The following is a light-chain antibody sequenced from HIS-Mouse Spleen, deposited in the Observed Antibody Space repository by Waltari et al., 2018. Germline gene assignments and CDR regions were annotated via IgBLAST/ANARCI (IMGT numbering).Light chain of an antibody. CDR3: SSYTSSSTRV. J-gene: IGLJ3*02. V-gene: IGLV2-14*03. CDR2: DVS. Sequence: QSALTQPASVSGSPGQSITISCTGTSSDVGGYNYVSWYQQHPGKAPKHMIYDVSNRPAGVSNRCSGSKSGNTASLTISGLQAEDEADYYCSSYTSSSTRVFGGGTKLTVL. CDR1: SSDVGGYNY.